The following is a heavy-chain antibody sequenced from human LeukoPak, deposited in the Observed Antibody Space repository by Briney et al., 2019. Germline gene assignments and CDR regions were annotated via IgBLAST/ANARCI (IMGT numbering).Heavy chain of an antibody. CDR1: GGSISSYY. Sequence: SETLSLTCTVSGGSISSYYWSWIRQPAGKGLEWIGRIYTSGITNYNPSLKIRGTSSVDTSKNEFSLELSSVTPADTAVYYCARAYCSSTSCYGWSGREAFGIWGQGTMVTVSS. CDR2: IYTSGIT. CDR3: ARAYCSSTSCYGWSGREAFGI. J-gene: IGHJ3*02. V-gene: IGHV4-4*07. D-gene: IGHD2-2*01.